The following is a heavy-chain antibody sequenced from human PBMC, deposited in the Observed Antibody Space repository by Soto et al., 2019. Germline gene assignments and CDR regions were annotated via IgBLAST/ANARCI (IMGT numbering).Heavy chain of an antibody. V-gene: IGHV4-39*01. D-gene: IGHD6-6*01. CDR1: GGSISSSSYY. CDR3: VSPPPARSYYYYYGMDV. CDR2: IYYSGST. J-gene: IGHJ6*02. Sequence: SETLSLTCTVSGGSISSSSYYWGWIRQPPGKGLEWIGSIYYSGSTYYNPSLKSRVTISVDTSKNQFSLKLSSVTAADTAVYYCVSPPPARSYYYYYGMDVWGQGTTVTVSS.